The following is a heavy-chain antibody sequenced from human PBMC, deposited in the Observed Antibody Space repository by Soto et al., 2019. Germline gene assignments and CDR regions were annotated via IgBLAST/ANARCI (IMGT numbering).Heavy chain of an antibody. CDR2: ISPFDGNT. D-gene: IGHD3-22*01. CDR1: GYTFTNYG. V-gene: IGHV1-18*01. CDR3: AREVNYYDSRGYLDLGPK. J-gene: IGHJ1*01. Sequence: ASVKVSCKTSGYTFTNYGISWVRQAPGQGLEWMGWISPFDGNTNYAQNFQVRVTLTTDTSTSTAYMEVRSLRSDDTAVYFCAREVNYYDSRGYLDLGPKWGQG.